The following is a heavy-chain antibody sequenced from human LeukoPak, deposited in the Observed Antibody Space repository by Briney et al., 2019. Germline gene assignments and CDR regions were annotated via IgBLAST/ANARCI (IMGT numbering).Heavy chain of an antibody. Sequence: SETLSLTCSVSGGSISNYYWSWIRQPAGKGLEYIGRVHSSGSTHYIPSLRSRLTMSVDTSKNQFSLKLSSVTAADTAVYYCARGRIAAAGTGGNWFDPWGQGTLVTVSS. V-gene: IGHV4-4*07. CDR1: GGSISNYY. CDR2: VHSSGST. CDR3: ARGRIAAAGTGGNWFDP. D-gene: IGHD6-13*01. J-gene: IGHJ5*02.